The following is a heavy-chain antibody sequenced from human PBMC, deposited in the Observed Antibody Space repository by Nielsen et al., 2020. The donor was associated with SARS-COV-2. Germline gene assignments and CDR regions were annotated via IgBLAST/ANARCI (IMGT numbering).Heavy chain of an antibody. Sequence: GGSLRLSCAASGFTFSSYAMSWVRQAPGKGLEWVSAISGSGGSTYYADSVKGRFTISRDNSKNTLYLQMNSLRAEDTAVYYCAKEVRDTATSYYYYYGMDVWGQGTTVTASS. J-gene: IGHJ6*02. CDR2: ISGSGGST. V-gene: IGHV3-23*01. CDR1: GFTFSSYA. D-gene: IGHD5-18*01. CDR3: AKEVRDTATSYYYYYGMDV.